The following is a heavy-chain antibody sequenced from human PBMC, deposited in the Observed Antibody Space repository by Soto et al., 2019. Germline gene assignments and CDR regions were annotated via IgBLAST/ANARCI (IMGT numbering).Heavy chain of an antibody. CDR3: ARMIASSLDY. V-gene: IGHV1-18*04. Sequence: QVQLVQSGSEVSKPGASVKVSCKTSGYTFTLYGISWVRQAPGQGLEWMGWISTYNGNTKYAQKLQGRVTMTTDTSTSTAYMELRSLKSDDTAVYYCARMIASSLDYWGQGTLVTVSS. J-gene: IGHJ4*02. CDR2: ISTYNGNT. D-gene: IGHD2-21*01. CDR1: GYTFTLYG.